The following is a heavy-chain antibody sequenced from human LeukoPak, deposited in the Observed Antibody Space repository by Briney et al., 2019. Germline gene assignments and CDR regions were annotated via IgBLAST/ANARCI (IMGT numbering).Heavy chain of an antibody. CDR1: GYTFTSYG. CDR3: ARVIAASGSYYGPFDY. V-gene: IGHV1-18*01. D-gene: IGHD1-26*01. J-gene: IGHJ4*02. CDR2: ISAYNGNT. Sequence: ASVKVSCKASGYTFTSYGISWVRQAPGQGLEWMGWISAYNGNTNYAQKLQGRVTMTTDTSMSTAYMELRSLRSDDTTVYYCARVIAASGSYYGPFDYWGQGTLVTVSS.